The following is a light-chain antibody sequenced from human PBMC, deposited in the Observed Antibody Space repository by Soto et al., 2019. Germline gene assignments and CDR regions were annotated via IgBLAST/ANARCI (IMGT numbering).Light chain of an antibody. CDR3: QQYNSYSPT. Sequence: DIQMTQSPSTLSGSVGDRVTITCRASQTISSWLAWYQQKPGKAPNLLIYKASTLESGVPSRFSGGGSGTAFTLTISGLQPGDSATYYCQQYNSYSPTFGQGTKVDIK. CDR2: KAS. CDR1: QTISSW. V-gene: IGKV1-5*03. J-gene: IGKJ1*01.